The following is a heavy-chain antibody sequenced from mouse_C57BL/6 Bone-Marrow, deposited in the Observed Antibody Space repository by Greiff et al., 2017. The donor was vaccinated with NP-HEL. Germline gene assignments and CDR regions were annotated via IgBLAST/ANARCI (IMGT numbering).Heavy chain of an antibody. V-gene: IGHV10-1*01. D-gene: IGHD1-2*01. Sequence: DVHLVESGGGLVQPKGSLKLSCAASGFSFNTYAMNWVRQAPGKGLEWVARIRSKSTNYATYYADSVKDRFTISRDDSESMLYLQMNNLKTEDTAMYYCMRQTAYWYFDVWGTGTTVTVSS. CDR1: GFSFNTYA. J-gene: IGHJ1*03. CDR3: MRQTAYWYFDV. CDR2: IRSKSTNYAT.